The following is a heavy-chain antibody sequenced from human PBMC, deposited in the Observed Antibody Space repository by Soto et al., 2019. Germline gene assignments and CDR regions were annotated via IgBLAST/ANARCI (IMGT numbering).Heavy chain of an antibody. J-gene: IGHJ6*02. CDR3: ASESTATTTYYGMDV. Sequence: QVQLQESGPGLVKPSGTLSLTCAVSGGSISSSNWWSWVRQPPGKGLEWIGEIYHSGSTNYNPSLKSRVTISVDQSKSQFSLKLSSVTAADTAVYYCASESTATTTYYGMDVWGQGTTVTVSS. D-gene: IGHD4-4*01. CDR2: IYHSGST. V-gene: IGHV4-4*02. CDR1: GGSISSSNW.